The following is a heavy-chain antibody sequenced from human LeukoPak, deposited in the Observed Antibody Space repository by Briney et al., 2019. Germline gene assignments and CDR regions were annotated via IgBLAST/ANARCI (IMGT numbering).Heavy chain of an antibody. D-gene: IGHD2-2*01. V-gene: IGHV1-2*06. Sequence: GGSLRLSCAASGLTFSSYAMHWVRQAPGQGLEWMGRINPSSGGTDYAQEFQGRVTMTRDTSISTAYMELSRLRSDDTAMYYCARLHCSSTSCSIGEIDYWGQGTLVTVSS. CDR2: INPSSGGT. CDR3: ARLHCSSTSCSIGEIDY. CDR1: GLTFSSYA. J-gene: IGHJ4*02.